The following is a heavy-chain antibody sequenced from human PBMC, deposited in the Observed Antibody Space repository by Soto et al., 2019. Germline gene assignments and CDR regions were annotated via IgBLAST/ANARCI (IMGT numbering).Heavy chain of an antibody. V-gene: IGHV1-46*01. Sequence: QVQLVQSGAEVKKPGASVKVSCKASGYTFTSYYMHWVRQAPGQGLEWMGIINPSGGSTSYAQKFQGRVTMTRDTSTSTVYMELSSLRSEDTAVYYCARSNRYYDILTGYSLWDYYYGMDVWGQGTTVTVSS. CDR2: INPSGGST. CDR3: ARSNRYYDILTGYSLWDYYYGMDV. CDR1: GYTFTSYY. J-gene: IGHJ6*02. D-gene: IGHD3-9*01.